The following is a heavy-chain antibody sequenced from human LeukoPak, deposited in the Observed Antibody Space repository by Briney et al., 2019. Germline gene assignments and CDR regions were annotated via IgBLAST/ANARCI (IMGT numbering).Heavy chain of an antibody. CDR3: ASMDSSGWPYYYYYYMDV. V-gene: IGHV3-20*04. CDR1: GFTFDDYG. Sequence: PGGSLRLSCAASGFTFDDYGMSWVRQAPGKGLEWVSGINWNGGSTGYADSVKGRFTISRDNAKNSLYLQMNSLRAEDTAVYFCASMDSSGWPYYYYYYMDVWGKGTTVTVSS. J-gene: IGHJ6*03. D-gene: IGHD6-19*01. CDR2: INWNGGST.